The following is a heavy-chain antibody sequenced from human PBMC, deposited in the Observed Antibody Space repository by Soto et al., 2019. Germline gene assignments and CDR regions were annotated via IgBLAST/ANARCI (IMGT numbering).Heavy chain of an antibody. J-gene: IGHJ5*02. CDR1: GGSISSYY. CDR3: AREVYYDGKNWFDP. Sequence: SETLSLTCTVSGGSISSYYWSWIRQPPGKGLEWIGYIYYSGSTNYNPSLKSRVTISVDTSKNQFSLKLSSVTAADTAVYYCAREVYYDGKNWFDPWGQGTLVTVSS. CDR2: IYYSGST. V-gene: IGHV4-59*01. D-gene: IGHD3-22*01.